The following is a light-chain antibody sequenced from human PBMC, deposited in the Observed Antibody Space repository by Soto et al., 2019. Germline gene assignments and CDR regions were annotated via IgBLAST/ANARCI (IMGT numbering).Light chain of an antibody. CDR3: TSPTPGSLYV. CDR1: SSDVGNYNY. CDR2: MVS. V-gene: IGLV2-14*01. Sequence: QSALTQPASVSGSPGQSITISCTGTSSDVGNYNYVSCYQQYPGRVPKLLIYMVSNRPSGVSNRFSGSKSGNTASLTISGLQAEDEADYFCTSPTPGSLYVFGTGTKLTVL. J-gene: IGLJ1*01.